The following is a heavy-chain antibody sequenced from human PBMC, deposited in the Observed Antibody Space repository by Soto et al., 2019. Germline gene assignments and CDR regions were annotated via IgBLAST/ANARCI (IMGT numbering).Heavy chain of an antibody. D-gene: IGHD3-22*01. CDR1: GFTFSSYS. CDR3: ARNLYYDSSGYYLGALMGH. J-gene: IGHJ4*02. Sequence: GGSLRLSCAASGFTFSSYSMNWVRQAPGKGLEWVSYISSSSSTIYYADSVKGRFTISRDNAKNSLYLQMNSLRDEDTAVYYCARNLYYDSSGYYLGALMGHWGQGTLVTVPQ. CDR2: ISSSSSTI. V-gene: IGHV3-48*02.